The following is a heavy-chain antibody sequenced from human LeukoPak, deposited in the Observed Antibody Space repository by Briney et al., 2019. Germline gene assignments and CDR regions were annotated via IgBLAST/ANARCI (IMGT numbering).Heavy chain of an antibody. V-gene: IGHV4-4*02. J-gene: IGHJ3*02. CDR2: IYHSGST. Sequence: SETLSLTCAVSGGSISSSSWWSWVRQPPGKGLEWIGEIYHSGSTNYNPSLKSRVTISVDKSKNQFSLNLSSVTAADTAVYYCARSMNVVTKAFDIWGQGTMVTVSS. D-gene: IGHD2-21*02. CDR1: GGSISSSSW. CDR3: ARSMNVVTKAFDI.